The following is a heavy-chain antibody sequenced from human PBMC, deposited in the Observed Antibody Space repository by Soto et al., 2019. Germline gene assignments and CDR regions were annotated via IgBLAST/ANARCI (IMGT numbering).Heavy chain of an antibody. CDR2: IYYSGST. J-gene: IGHJ4*02. Sequence: KSSETLSLTCTVSGGSISSGDYYWSWIRQPPGKGLEWIGYIYYSGSTYYNPSLKSRVTISVDTSKNQFSLKLSSVTAADTAVYYCARAAYDFWSGYSPFDYWGQGTLVTVSS. CDR1: GGSISSGDYY. V-gene: IGHV4-30-4*01. D-gene: IGHD3-3*01. CDR3: ARAAYDFWSGYSPFDY.